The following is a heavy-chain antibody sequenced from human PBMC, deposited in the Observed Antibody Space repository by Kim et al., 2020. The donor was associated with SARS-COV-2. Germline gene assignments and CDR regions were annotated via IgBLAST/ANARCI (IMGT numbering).Heavy chain of an antibody. CDR3: ARSLPDYSSSWYENFDY. CDR2: IYTSGST. D-gene: IGHD6-13*01. V-gene: IGHV4-4*07. J-gene: IGHJ4*02. Sequence: SETLSLTCTVSGGSISSYYWSWIRQPAGKGLEWIGRIYTSGSTNYNPSLKSRVTMSVDTSKNQFSLKLSSVTAADTAVYYCARSLPDYSSSWYENFDYWGQGTLVTVSS. CDR1: GGSISSYY.